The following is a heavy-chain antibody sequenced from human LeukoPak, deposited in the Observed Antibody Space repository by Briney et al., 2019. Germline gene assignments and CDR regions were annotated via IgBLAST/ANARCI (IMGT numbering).Heavy chain of an antibody. CDR1: GFTFSSYW. J-gene: IGHJ4*02. CDR3: ARDKRVVTGLYYFEY. D-gene: IGHD2-21*02. Sequence: PGGSLRLSCAASGFTFSSYWMSWVRQAPGKRLEWVANIKQDGSEKYYVDSVKGRLTISRDNAKNSLYLQMNSLRAEDTAVYYCARDKRVVTGLYYFEYWGQGTLVTVSS. CDR2: IKQDGSEK. V-gene: IGHV3-7*01.